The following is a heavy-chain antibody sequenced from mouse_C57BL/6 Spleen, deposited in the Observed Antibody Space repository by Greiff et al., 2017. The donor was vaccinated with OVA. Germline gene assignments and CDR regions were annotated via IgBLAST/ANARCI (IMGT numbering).Heavy chain of an antibody. V-gene: IGHV1-69*01. CDR3: ARRGWLLREAMDY. CDR1: GYTFTSYW. CDR2: IDPSDSYT. Sequence: QVQLQQSGAELVMPGASVKLSCKASGYTFTSYWMHWVKQRPGQGLEWIGEIDPSDSYTNYNQKFKGKSTLTVDKSSSTAYMQLSSLTSEDSAVYYCARRGWLLREAMDYWGQGTSVTVSS. J-gene: IGHJ4*01. D-gene: IGHD2-3*01.